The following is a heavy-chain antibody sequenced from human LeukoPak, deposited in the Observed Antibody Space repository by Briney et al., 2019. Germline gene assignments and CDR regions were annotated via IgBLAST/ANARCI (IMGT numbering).Heavy chain of an antibody. Sequence: PGGSLRLSCAASGFTYSSYSMNWVRQAPGKGLEWLSYISSSSSTIYYADSVKGRFTISRDNAKNSLYLQMNSLRAEDTAVYYCARRSSSKDYWGQGTLVTVSS. D-gene: IGHD6-6*01. CDR3: ARRSSSKDY. J-gene: IGHJ4*02. V-gene: IGHV3-48*01. CDR2: ISSSSSTI. CDR1: GFTYSSYS.